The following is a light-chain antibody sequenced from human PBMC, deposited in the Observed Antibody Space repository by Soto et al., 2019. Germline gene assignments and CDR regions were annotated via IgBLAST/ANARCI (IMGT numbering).Light chain of an antibody. J-gene: IGLJ2*01. CDR1: SSDIGNYDY. V-gene: IGLV2-14*01. Sequence: QSVLTQPASVSGSPGQSITISCTGTSSDIGNYDYVSWYQQHPGKAPKLMIYEVSNRPSGVSNRFSGSKSGNTASLTISGLQAEDEATYYCSSYTYSTTVVFGGGTKLTVL. CDR3: SSYTYSTTVV. CDR2: EVS.